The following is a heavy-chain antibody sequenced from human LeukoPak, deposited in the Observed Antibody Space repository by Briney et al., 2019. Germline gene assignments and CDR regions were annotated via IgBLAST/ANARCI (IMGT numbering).Heavy chain of an antibody. CDR1: GYTFTSYD. V-gene: IGHV1-8*01. Sequence: ASVKVSCKASGYTFTSYDINWVRQATGQGLEWMGWMNPNSGNTGYAQKFQGRVTMTRNTSISTAYMELSSLRSEDTAVYYCARDIAARRVSAYYMDVWGKGTTVTVSS. CDR3: ARDIAARRVSAYYMDV. D-gene: IGHD6-6*01. J-gene: IGHJ6*03. CDR2: MNPNSGNT.